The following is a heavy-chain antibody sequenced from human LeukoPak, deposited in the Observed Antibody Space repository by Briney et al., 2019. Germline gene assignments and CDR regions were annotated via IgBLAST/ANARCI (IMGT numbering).Heavy chain of an antibody. CDR1: GFTFSSYG. V-gene: IGHV3-33*01. CDR2: IWYDGSNK. D-gene: IGHD6-19*01. CDR3: ARDVRYSSGWYNYYYYYGMDV. J-gene: IGHJ6*02. Sequence: SGGSLRLSCAASGFTFSSYGMHWVRQAPGKGLEWVAVIWYDGSNKYYADSVKGRFTISRDNSKNTLYLQMNSLRAEDTAVYYCARDVRYSSGWYNYYYYYGMDVWGQGTTVTVSS.